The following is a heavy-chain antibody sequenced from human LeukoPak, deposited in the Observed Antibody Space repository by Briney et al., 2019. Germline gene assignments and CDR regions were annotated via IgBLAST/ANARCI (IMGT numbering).Heavy chain of an antibody. V-gene: IGHV4-39*01. J-gene: IGHJ3*01. CDR1: GGSISSGSYY. CDR2: IYYSGST. Sequence: PSETLSLTCTVSGGSISSGSYYWGWIRQPPGKGLEWIGSIYYSGSTYYNPSLKSRVTISLDTSKNQFSLRLSSVTAADTAVYFYARDVSNPWGQGTMVTVSS. D-gene: IGHD3-16*01. CDR3: ARDVSNP.